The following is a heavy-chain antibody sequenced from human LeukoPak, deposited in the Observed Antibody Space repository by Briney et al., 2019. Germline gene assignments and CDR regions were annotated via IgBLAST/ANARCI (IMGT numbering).Heavy chain of an antibody. CDR3: ARETLYMITFGGVIAPHRMDV. V-gene: IGHV4-59*12. J-gene: IGHJ6*04. CDR2: IYYSGST. Sequence: SETLSLTCTVSGGSISSYYWSWIRQPPGKGLEWIGYIYYSGSTNYNPSLKSRVTISVDTSKNQFSLKLSSVTAADTAVYYCARETLYMITFGGVIAPHRMDVWGKGTTVTVSS. D-gene: IGHD3-16*02. CDR1: GGSISSYY.